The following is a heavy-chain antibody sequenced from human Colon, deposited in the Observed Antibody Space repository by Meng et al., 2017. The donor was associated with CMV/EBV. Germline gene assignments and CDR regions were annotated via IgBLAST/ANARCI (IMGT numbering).Heavy chain of an antibody. J-gene: IGHJ4*02. Sequence: GESLKISCAASGFTFASHTMTWVRQAPGKGLEWVSSISSRKSHIYYADSVKGRFTISRDDAQNSLSLQMNSLRVEDSAVYYCARVEGSVTSPLDYWGQGTLVTVPS. CDR2: ISSRKSHI. CDR1: GFTFASHT. D-gene: IGHD4-17*01. V-gene: IGHV3-21*01. CDR3: ARVEGSVTSPLDY.